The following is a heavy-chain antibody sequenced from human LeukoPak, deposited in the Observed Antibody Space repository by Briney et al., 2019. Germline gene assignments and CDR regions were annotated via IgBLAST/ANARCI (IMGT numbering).Heavy chain of an antibody. CDR3: ASQGLFDAAY. CDR2: INYSGRT. D-gene: IGHD3-22*01. V-gene: IGHV4-39*01. J-gene: IGHJ4*02. CDR1: GDSISSSDYY. Sequence: SETLSLTCTVSGDSISSSDYYWGWIRQPPGKGLEWIALINYSGRTFYNPSLKSRVTISVDTSKNQFSLKLSSVTAADTAVYYCASQGLFDAAYWGQGTLVTVSS.